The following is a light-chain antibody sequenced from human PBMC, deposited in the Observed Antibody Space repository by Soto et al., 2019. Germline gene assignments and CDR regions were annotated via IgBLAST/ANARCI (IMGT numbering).Light chain of an antibody. CDR1: SSDVGGYNH. Sequence: QSALTQPPSASGSPGQSVTISCTGTSSDVGGYNHVSWYQQNPGKAPKLMIYDVSKRPSGDPDRFSGSKSGNTASLTISGLQAEDEAGYYCASYAGSNNSVFGTGTKLTVL. CDR3: ASYAGSNNSV. V-gene: IGLV2-8*01. J-gene: IGLJ1*01. CDR2: DVS.